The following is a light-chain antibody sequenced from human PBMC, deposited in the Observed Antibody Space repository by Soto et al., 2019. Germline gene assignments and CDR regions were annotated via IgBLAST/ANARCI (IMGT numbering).Light chain of an antibody. Sequence: QSALTQSPSASGTPGQRVTISCSGSNSNIGSNTVHWYQQLPGTAPKLLIYRNNQRPSGVPDRFSGSKSGTSASLAISGLQSEDEADYYCAAWDDSLDGYVFGTGTKLTVL. CDR1: NSNIGSNT. V-gene: IGLV1-44*01. J-gene: IGLJ1*01. CDR3: AAWDDSLDGYV. CDR2: RNN.